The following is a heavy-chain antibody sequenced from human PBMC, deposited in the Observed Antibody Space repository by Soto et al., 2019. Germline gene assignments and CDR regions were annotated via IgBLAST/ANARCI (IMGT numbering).Heavy chain of an antibody. Sequence: SETLSLTCAVYGGSFSGYYWSWIRQPPGKGLEWIGEINHSGSTNYNPSLKSRVTISVDTSKNQFSLKLSSVTAADTAVYYCARQHSSHRRPHWLAPWGQGTLVTVSS. CDR3: ARQHSSHRRPHWLAP. V-gene: IGHV4-34*01. J-gene: IGHJ5*02. D-gene: IGHD6-13*01. CDR2: INHSGST. CDR1: GGSFSGYY.